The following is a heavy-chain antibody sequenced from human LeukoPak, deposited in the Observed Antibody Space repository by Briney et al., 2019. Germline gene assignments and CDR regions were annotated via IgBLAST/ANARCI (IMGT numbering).Heavy chain of an antibody. CDR3: ARDRIGTMIVVVIRALGDY. D-gene: IGHD3-22*01. Sequence: ASVKVSCKASGYTFTGYYMHWVRQAPGQGLEWMGRINPNSGGTNYAQKFQGRVTMTRDTSISTAYMELSRLRSDDTAAYYCARDRIGTMIVVVIRALGDYWGQGTLVTVSS. V-gene: IGHV1-2*06. CDR2: INPNSGGT. J-gene: IGHJ4*02. CDR1: GYTFTGYY.